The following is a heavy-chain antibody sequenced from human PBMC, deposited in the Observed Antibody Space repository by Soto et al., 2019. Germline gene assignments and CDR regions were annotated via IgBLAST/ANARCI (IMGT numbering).Heavy chain of an antibody. D-gene: IGHD2-15*01. CDR2: IYYSGST. V-gene: IGHV4-59*08. Sequence: SETLSLTCTVSGCSISSYYWSWIRQPPGKGLEWIGYIYYSGSTNYNPSLKSRVTISVDTSKNQFSLKLSSVTAADTAVYYCARREVAATPGGYYYYYMDVWGKGTTVTVSS. CDR3: ARREVAATPGGYYYYYMDV. CDR1: GCSISSYY. J-gene: IGHJ6*03.